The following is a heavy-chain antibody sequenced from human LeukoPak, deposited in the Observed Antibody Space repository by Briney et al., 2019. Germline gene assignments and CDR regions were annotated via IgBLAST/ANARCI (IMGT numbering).Heavy chain of an antibody. V-gene: IGHV4-38-2*01. Sequence: PSETLSLTCAVSGYSISSGYYWGWIRQPPGKGLEWIGSIYHSGSTYYNPSLKSRVTISVDTSKNQFSLKLSSVTAADTAVYYCARQSSTGLSATDHWGQGTLVTVSS. D-gene: IGHD2-2*01. CDR1: GYSISSGYY. CDR2: IYHSGST. CDR3: ARQSSTGLSATDH. J-gene: IGHJ4*02.